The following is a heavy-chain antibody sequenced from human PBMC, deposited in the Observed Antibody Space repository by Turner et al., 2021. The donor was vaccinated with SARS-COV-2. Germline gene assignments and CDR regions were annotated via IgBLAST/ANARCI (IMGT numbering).Heavy chain of an antibody. CDR1: GFSFSRYV. J-gene: IGHJ4*02. CDR2: ISGSGDNT. Sequence: EVQLLESGGGLVQPGRSLRLSCAASGFSFSRYVMSWVRQAPGKGLELVSAISGSGDNTYYADSVKGRFTISRDNSKNTLYLQMNSLRDDDTAVYYCAKDRNTYYYGSALDYWGQGTLVTVSS. V-gene: IGHV3-23*01. D-gene: IGHD3-10*01. CDR3: AKDRNTYYYGSALDY.